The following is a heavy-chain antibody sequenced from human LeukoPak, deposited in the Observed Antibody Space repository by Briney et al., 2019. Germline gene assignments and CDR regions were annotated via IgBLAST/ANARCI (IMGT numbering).Heavy chain of an antibody. CDR1: RXTFSRYW. V-gene: IGHV3-74*01. D-gene: IGHD1-1*01. Sequence: PGGALRLSCAASRXTFSRYWMHWVPQAPGKGLVWVSRISSDGTSTSYADSVKGRFTISRDNAKNTLYLQMNSLRAEDTAVYYCAGGYRYFHHWGQGTLVTVSS. CDR2: ISSDGTST. CDR3: AGGYRYFHH. J-gene: IGHJ1*01.